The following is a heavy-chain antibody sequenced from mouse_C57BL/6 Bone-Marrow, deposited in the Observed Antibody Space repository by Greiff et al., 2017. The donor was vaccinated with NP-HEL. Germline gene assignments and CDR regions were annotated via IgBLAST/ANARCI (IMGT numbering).Heavy chain of an antibody. CDR1: GYTFTDYY. CDR3: ARKGSDEGCAY. Sequence: QVQLQQSGAELVKPGASVKISCKASGYTFTDYYINWVKQRPGQGLAWIGKIGPGSGSTYYNEMFKGKATLTADKSSSTAYMQLSSLTSEDSAVDFGARKGSDEGCAYWGQGTLVTVSA. V-gene: IGHV1-77*01. J-gene: IGHJ3*01. CDR2: IGPGSGST.